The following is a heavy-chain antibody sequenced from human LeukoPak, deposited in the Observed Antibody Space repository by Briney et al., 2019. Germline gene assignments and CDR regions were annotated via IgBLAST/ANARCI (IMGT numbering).Heavy chain of an antibody. V-gene: IGHV3-64*01. J-gene: IGHJ4*02. CDR1: GFTFSDYY. Sequence: GSLRLPCAASGFTFSDYYMHWARQAPGRGLEYISPISPSGDSEYYANSVKGRFTFSRDNSKTTLFLQMGSLRAEDMAVYYCARAPNYYGSARYYFDYWGQGTQVTVSS. CDR2: ISPSGDSE. D-gene: IGHD3-10*01. CDR3: ARAPNYYGSARYYFDY.